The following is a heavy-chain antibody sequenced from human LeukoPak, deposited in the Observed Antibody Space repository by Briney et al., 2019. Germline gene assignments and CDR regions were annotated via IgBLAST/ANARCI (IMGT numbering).Heavy chain of an antibody. CDR3: ARGGAARPFDY. D-gene: IGHD6-6*01. Sequence: PSETLSLTCTVSGGSISSYYWGWIRQPPGKGLGWVANIKQDGSEKYYVDSVKGRFTISRDNAKNSLYLQMNSLRAEDTAVYYCARGGAARPFDYWGQGTLVTVSS. CDR2: IKQDGSEK. CDR1: GGSISSYY. V-gene: IGHV3-7*01. J-gene: IGHJ4*02.